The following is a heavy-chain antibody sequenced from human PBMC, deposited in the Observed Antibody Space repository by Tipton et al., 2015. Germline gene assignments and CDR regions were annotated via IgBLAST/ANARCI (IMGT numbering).Heavy chain of an antibody. CDR1: GYTFTNFG. Sequence: QLVQSGAEVKKPGASVKVSCKASGYTFTNFGFSWVRQAPGQGLEWMGWISAYNGNTLYAQNLQDRVTMTSDTSTSTTYMELRTLRSDDTAVYYCARWGPYYSYGMDVWGQGTTVTVSS. D-gene: IGHD7-27*01. J-gene: IGHJ6*02. CDR3: ARWGPYYSYGMDV. V-gene: IGHV1-18*01. CDR2: ISAYNGNT.